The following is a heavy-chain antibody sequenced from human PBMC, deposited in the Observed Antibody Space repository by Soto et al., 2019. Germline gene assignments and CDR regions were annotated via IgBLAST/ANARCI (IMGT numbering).Heavy chain of an antibody. CDR1: GFTYTRYS. CDR3: ARESEDLTSNFDY. J-gene: IGHJ4*02. V-gene: IGHV3-21*06. Sequence: GSLRLSCAASGFTYTRYSMNWVRQAPGKGLEWVSSISSTTNYIYYGDSMKGRFTIPRDNAKNSLYLEMNSLRAEDTAVYYCARESEDLTSNFDYWGQGTLVTVSS. CDR2: ISSTTNYI.